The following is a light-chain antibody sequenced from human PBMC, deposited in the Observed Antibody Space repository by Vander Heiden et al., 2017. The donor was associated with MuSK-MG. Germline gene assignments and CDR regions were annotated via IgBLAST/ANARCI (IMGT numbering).Light chain of an antibody. CDR2: DVS. V-gene: IGLV2-14*01. Sequence: QSALTQPASVSGSPGQSITISCTGTSSDVGGYNYVSWYQQHPGKAPKLMIYDVSNRPSGVSNRFSGSKYGNTASLTISGLQAEDEADYYCSSYTSSSTNVVFGGGTKLTVL. CDR3: SSYTSSSTNVV. CDR1: SSDVGGYNY. J-gene: IGLJ2*01.